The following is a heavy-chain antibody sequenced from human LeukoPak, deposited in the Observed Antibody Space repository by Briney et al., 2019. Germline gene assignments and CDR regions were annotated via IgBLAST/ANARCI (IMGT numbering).Heavy chain of an antibody. CDR1: GYTFNNFG. Sequence: ASVKVSCKASGYTFNNFGITWVRQAPGQGLEWMGWISAYNGNTNYARRLQGRVTMITDTSTTTAYMGLRSLRSDDTAVYYCARANLGGGYRYWFNRYYYGMDVWGQGTTVTVS. D-gene: IGHD3-16*02. V-gene: IGHV1-18*01. CDR3: ARANLGGGYRYWFNRYYYGMDV. J-gene: IGHJ6*02. CDR2: ISAYNGNT.